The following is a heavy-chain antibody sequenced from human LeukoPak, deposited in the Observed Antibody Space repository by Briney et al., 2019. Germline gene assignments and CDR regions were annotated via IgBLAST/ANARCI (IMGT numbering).Heavy chain of an antibody. J-gene: IGHJ1*01. V-gene: IGHV3-21*01. D-gene: IGHD4-23*01. Sequence: PGGSLILSCAASGFTFSSYSMDWVRQAPGKGLEWVSSISSSSNNIYYADSVKGRFTISRDNGKNSLYLLMNSLRAEDTAVYYCVYGGGYFQHWGQGTLVTVSS. CDR2: ISSSSNNI. CDR3: VYGGGYFQH. CDR1: GFTFSSYS.